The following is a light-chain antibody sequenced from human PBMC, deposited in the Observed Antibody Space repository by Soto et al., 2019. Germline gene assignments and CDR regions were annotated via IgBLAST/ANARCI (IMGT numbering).Light chain of an antibody. J-gene: IGLJ1*01. V-gene: IGLV1-47*01. Sequence: QSVLTQPPSESGTPGQRVTISCSGSSSNIGSSYVYWYQQFPVTAPRLLIYKNNQRPSGVPDRFSGSKSGTSASLAISGLRSEDEADYYCATWDDSLSGYVFGPGTKLTVL. CDR1: SSNIGSSY. CDR3: ATWDDSLSGYV. CDR2: KNN.